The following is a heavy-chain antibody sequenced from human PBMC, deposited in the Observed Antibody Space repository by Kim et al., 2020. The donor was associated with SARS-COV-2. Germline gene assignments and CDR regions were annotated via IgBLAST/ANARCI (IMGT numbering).Heavy chain of an antibody. CDR3: ARGNYHGMDV. CDR1: GFTFSSYW. J-gene: IGHJ6*02. Sequence: GGSLRLSCAASGFTFSSYWMHWVRQAPGKGLVWVSRINGDGSSTLYADSVKGRFTISRDNAKNTLYLQVKSLRAEDTAVYYCARGNYHGMDVWGQGTTVT. CDR2: INGDGSST. V-gene: IGHV3-74*01.